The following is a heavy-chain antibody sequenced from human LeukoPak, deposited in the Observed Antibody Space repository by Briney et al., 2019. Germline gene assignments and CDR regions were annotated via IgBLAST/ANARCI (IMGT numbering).Heavy chain of an antibody. CDR3: ARDSGFDVTVRGPVYGMDV. D-gene: IGHD5-12*01. Sequence: SETLSLPCTVSIGSMRRGGYFGSWIRQHPGKGLEWFGLIYYRGSSYFISSLKSLVTISVDTSKNQFSMKLSAVAAADTAVYYCARDSGFDVTVRGPVYGMDVWGQGTTVTVSS. J-gene: IGHJ6*02. CDR1: IGSMRRGGYF. V-gene: IGHV4-31*01. CDR2: IYYRGSS.